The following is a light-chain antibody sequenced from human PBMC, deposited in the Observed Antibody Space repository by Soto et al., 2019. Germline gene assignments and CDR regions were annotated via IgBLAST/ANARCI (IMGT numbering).Light chain of an antibody. CDR3: SSYTSSSTRV. J-gene: IGLJ3*02. V-gene: IGLV2-14*01. CDR2: EVS. Sequence: QSVLTQPASVSGSPGQSSTISCTGTSSDVGGYNYVSWYQQHPGKAPKLMIYEVSNRPAGVSNRFSGSKSGNTAYLTISGLQAEDEADYYCSSYTSSSTRVFGGGTTLTVL. CDR1: SSDVGGYNY.